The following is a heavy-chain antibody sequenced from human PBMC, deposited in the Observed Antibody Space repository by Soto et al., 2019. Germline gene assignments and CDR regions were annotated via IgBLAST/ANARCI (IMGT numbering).Heavy chain of an antibody. J-gene: IGHJ4*02. CDR2: TYYRSKWYN. CDR1: TSYD. V-gene: IGHV6-1*01. Sequence: TSYDINWVRQATGQGLEWLGRTYYRSKWYNDYAVSMKSRITINPDTSKNQFSLQLNSVTPEDTAVYYCARGAAAADYWGQGTLVTVSS. CDR3: ARGAAAADY. D-gene: IGHD6-13*01.